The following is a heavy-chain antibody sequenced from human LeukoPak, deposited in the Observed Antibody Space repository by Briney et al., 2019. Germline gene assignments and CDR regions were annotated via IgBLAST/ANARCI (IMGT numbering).Heavy chain of an antibody. CDR2: IYYSGST. CDR3: ARDLHGDYYYGMDV. Sequence: PSETLSLTCTVSGGSISSYYWSWIRLPPGKGLEWIGYIYYSGSTNYNPSLKSRVTISVDTSKNQFSLKLSSVTAADTAVYYCARDLHGDYYYGMDVWGQGTTVTVSS. J-gene: IGHJ6*02. D-gene: IGHD4-17*01. CDR1: GGSISSYY. V-gene: IGHV4-59*01.